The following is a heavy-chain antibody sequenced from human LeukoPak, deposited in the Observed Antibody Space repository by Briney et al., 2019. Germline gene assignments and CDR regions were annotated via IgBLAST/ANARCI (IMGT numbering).Heavy chain of an antibody. V-gene: IGHV4-34*01. D-gene: IGHD3-10*01. CDR1: GGSFSGYY. J-gene: IGHJ4*02. CDR2: INHSGNT. CDR3: ARGYYGSGSYRD. Sequence: SETLSLTCAVYGGSFSGYYWSWIRQPPGKGLEWIGEINHSGNTYYNPSLKSRVTISVDTSKDQFSLKLSSVTAADTAVYYCARGYYGSGSYRDWGQGTLVTVSS.